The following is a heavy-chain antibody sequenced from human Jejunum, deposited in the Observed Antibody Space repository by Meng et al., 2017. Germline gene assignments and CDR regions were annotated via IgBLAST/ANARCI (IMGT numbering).Heavy chain of an antibody. CDR3: AREATTLPDY. CDR1: GFTFSSYE. CDR2: ISSSGSTK. D-gene: IGHD5-12*01. Sequence: GESLKISCVASGFTFSSYEMNWVRQAPGKGLERLSYISSSGSTKNYADSVKGRFTISRDNAKNSLFLQINSLRVEDTAVYYCAREATTLPDYWGQGTLVTVSS. J-gene: IGHJ4*02. V-gene: IGHV3-48*03.